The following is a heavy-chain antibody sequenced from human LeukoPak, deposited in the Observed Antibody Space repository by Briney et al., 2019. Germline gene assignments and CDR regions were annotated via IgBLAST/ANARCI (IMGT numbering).Heavy chain of an antibody. CDR2: IYTSGST. J-gene: IGHJ6*02. V-gene: IGHV4-4*07. CDR3: AREGGLYCTNGVCAYYYYGMDV. D-gene: IGHD2-8*01. Sequence: PSETLSLTCTVSGGSISSYYWSWIRQPAGKGLEWIGRIYTSGSTNYNPSLKSRVTMSVDTSKNQFSLKLSSVTAADTAVYYCAREGGLYCTNGVCAYYYYGMDVWGQGTTVTVSS. CDR1: GGSISSYY.